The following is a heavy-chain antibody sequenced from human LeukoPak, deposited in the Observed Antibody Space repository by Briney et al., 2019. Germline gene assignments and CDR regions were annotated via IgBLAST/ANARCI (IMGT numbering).Heavy chain of an antibody. J-gene: IGHJ4*02. V-gene: IGHV4-4*02. CDR1: GGSICSNNW. Sequence: SETLSLTCAVSGGSICSNNWWGWVRQPPGKGLEWIGEIYHSGSPNYNPSLKSRVTISVDKSRNHFSLNLSSVTAADTAVHYCARVNINNWHSCDYWGQGTLVTVSS. CDR2: IYHSGSP. CDR3: ARVNINNWHSCDY. D-gene: IGHD1-1*01.